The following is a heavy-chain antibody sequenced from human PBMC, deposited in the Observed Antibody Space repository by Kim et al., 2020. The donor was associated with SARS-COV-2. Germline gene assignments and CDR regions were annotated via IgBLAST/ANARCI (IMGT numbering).Heavy chain of an antibody. V-gene: IGHV3-9*01. CDR2: ISWNSGSI. CDR1: GFTFGDYA. CDR3: AKDIRDILTGYYDY. Sequence: GGSLRLSCAASGFTFGDYAMHWVRQAPGKGLEWVSGISWNSGSIGYADSVKGRFTISRDNAKNSLYLQMNSLRAEDTALYYCAKDIRDILTGYYDYWGQGTLVTVSS. J-gene: IGHJ4*02. D-gene: IGHD3-9*01.